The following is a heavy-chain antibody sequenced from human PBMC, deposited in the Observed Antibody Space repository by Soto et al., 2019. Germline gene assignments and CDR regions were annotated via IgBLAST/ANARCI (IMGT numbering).Heavy chain of an antibody. J-gene: IGHJ3*02. D-gene: IGHD3-10*01. CDR1: GGYISSSNW. Sequence: SETMSLTCTVSGGYISSSNWWSWVRQPPGKGLEWIGEIYHSGSTNYNPSLKSRVTISVDKSKNQFSLKLSSVTAADTAVYYCARHYGSGSNDAFDIWGQGTMVTVSS. V-gene: IGHV4-4*02. CDR2: IYHSGST. CDR3: ARHYGSGSNDAFDI.